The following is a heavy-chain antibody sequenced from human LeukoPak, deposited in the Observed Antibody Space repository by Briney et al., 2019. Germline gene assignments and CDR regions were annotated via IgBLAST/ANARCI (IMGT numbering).Heavy chain of an antibody. Sequence: PGGSLRLSCAASGFTFSSYWMHWVRQAPGKGLVWVSRINSDGSSTSYADSVKGRFTISRDNAKNTLYLQMNCLRAEDTAVYYCARDYSRYCGGDCPPGYWGQGTLVTVSS. J-gene: IGHJ4*02. D-gene: IGHD2-21*02. CDR1: GFTFSSYW. CDR2: INSDGSST. CDR3: ARDYSRYCGGDCPPGY. V-gene: IGHV3-74*01.